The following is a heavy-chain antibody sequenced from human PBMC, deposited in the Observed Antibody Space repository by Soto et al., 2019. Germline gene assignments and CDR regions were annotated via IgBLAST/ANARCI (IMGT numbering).Heavy chain of an antibody. D-gene: IGHD1-26*01. V-gene: IGHV4-34*01. CDR3: ARGLYRSLSYYYMDF. Sequence: SETLSLTCAVYGGSFSGYYWSWIRQPPGKGLEWIGEINHSGSTNYNPSLKSRVTISVDTSKNQFSLKLSSVTAADTAVYYCARGLYRSLSYYYMDFRGKGTSVTVSS. J-gene: IGHJ6*03. CDR1: GGSFSGYY. CDR2: INHSGST.